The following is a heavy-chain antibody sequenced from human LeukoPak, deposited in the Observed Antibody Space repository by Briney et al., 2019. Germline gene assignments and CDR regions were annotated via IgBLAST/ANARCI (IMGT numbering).Heavy chain of an antibody. CDR1: GYSFSGHY. CDR3: ARGGTVAGHWYFDL. CDR2: INPNSGDT. Sequence: ASVKVSCKASGYSFSGHYMDWVRQAPGQGLEWMGWINPNSGDTNFAQKFQGRVTMTRDTSINTAYMEWSSLRSDDTAVYYCARGGTVAGHWYFDLWGRGTQVAVSS. V-gene: IGHV1-2*02. D-gene: IGHD6-19*01. J-gene: IGHJ2*01.